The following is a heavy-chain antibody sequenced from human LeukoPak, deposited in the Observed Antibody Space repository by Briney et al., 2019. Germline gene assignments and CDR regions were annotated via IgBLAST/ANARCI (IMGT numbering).Heavy chain of an antibody. V-gene: IGHV3-23*01. CDR3: AKEGGITIFGVVNYFDY. Sequence: GGSLRLSCAASGFTFSSYAMSWVRQAPGKGLEWASAISGSGGSTYYADSVKGRFTISRDNSKNTLYLQMNSLRAEDTAVYYCAKEGGITIFGVVNYFDYWGQGTLVTVSS. CDR1: GFTFSSYA. D-gene: IGHD3-3*01. J-gene: IGHJ4*02. CDR2: ISGSGGST.